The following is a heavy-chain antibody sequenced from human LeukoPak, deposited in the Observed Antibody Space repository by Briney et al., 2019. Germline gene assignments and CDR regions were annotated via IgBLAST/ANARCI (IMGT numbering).Heavy chain of an antibody. CDR3: ARRRTGIAVAGYYFDY. CDR1: GGSFSGYY. CDR2: INHSGST. J-gene: IGHJ4*02. Sequence: SETLSLTCAVYGGSFSGYYWSWLRQPPGKGLEWIGEINHSGSTNYNPSLKSRVTISVDTSKNQFSLKLSSVTAADTAVYYCARRRTGIAVAGYYFDYWGQGTLVTVSS. D-gene: IGHD6-19*01. V-gene: IGHV4-34*01.